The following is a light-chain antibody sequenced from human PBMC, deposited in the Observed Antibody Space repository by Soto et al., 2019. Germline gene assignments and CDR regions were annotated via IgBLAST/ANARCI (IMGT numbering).Light chain of an antibody. CDR3: CAYTARTSLSWV. Sequence: ALTQPTSVSGSPGQSITISCTGVSSDIGGYNHVSWYQQHPGNVPRLIIYDVDNRPLGISNRFSGSQSGNTASLSISGLQAEDEADYYCCAYTARTSLSWVFGGGTTVTVL. J-gene: IGLJ3*02. CDR1: SSDIGGYNH. V-gene: IGLV2-14*03. CDR2: DVD.